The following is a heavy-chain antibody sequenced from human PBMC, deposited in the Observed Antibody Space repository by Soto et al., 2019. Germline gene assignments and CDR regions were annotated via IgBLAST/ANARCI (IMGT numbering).Heavy chain of an antibody. CDR3: ARFGGMTTVTPFDY. V-gene: IGHV3-7*01. D-gene: IGHD4-4*01. CDR1: GFTFSSYW. J-gene: IGHJ4*02. Sequence: GGSLRLSCAASGFTFSSYWMSWVRQAPGKGLEWVANIKQDGSEKYYVDSVKGRFTISRDNAKNSLYLQMNSLRAEDTAVYYCARFGGMTTVTPFDYWGQGTLVTVSS. CDR2: IKQDGSEK.